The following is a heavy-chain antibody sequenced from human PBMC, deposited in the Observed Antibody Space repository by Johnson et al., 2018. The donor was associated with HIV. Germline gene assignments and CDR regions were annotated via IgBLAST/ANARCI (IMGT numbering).Heavy chain of an antibody. V-gene: IGHV3-74*02. Sequence: VQLVESGGGLVQPGGSLRLSCAASGFTFSSYWMHWVRQAPGKGLVWVSRINSDGSSTTYADSVKGRFTISRDNAKNTLYLQMNSLRAEDTAVYYCAGAGDHDAFDIWGQGTMVTVSS. CDR1: GFTFSSYW. CDR2: INSDGSST. J-gene: IGHJ3*02. D-gene: IGHD1-26*01. CDR3: AGAGDHDAFDI.